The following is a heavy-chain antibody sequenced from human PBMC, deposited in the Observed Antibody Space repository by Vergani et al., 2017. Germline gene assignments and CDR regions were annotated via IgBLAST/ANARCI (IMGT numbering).Heavy chain of an antibody. V-gene: IGHV1-18*01. CDR2: LSVYNGHT. D-gene: IGHD6-19*01. J-gene: IGHJ4*02. CDR3: ARASVAGASHLDY. CDR1: GYNFYNYD. Sequence: QVQLVQSGDEVKKPGASVKLSCKTSGYNFYNYDIYWVRQAPGQGLEWVGWLSVYNGHTNYAQKLQDRVTLTTDTLTSTAYMELRTLRSDDTAFYYCARASVAGASHLDYWGQGARVTVSS.